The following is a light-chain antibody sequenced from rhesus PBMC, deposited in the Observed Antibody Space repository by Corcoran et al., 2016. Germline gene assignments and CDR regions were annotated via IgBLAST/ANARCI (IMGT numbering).Light chain of an antibody. CDR3: QQYNSAPFT. CDR2: KAS. CDR1: QGISSW. J-gene: IGKJ3*01. Sequence: DIQMTQSPSSLSASVGDRVTITCRASQGISSWLAWYQQKPGKAPNLLNYKASSLQSGVPSSVRGSGSGTDFTLTIRSLQPEDFATYYCQQYNSAPFTFGPGTKLDIK. V-gene: IGKV1-21*01.